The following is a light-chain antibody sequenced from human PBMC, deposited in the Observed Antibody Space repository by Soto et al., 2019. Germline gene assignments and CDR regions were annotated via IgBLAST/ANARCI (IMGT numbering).Light chain of an antibody. CDR3: TSYTITSPYV. V-gene: IGLV2-14*01. J-gene: IGLJ1*01. CDR1: SSDIGRYNF. CDR2: EAT. Sequence: QSVLTQPASMSGSPGQSITISCTGTSSDIGRYNFVSWYQHHPGKAPKLIIYEATKRPSGVSYRSSGSKSGNTASLTISGLQAEDEADYYCTSYTITSPYVFGTGTKSPS.